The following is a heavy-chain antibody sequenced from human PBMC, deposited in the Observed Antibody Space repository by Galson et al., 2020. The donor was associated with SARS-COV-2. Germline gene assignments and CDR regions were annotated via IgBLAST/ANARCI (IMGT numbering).Heavy chain of an antibody. D-gene: IGHD3-9*01. CDR3: ARQGWRDRLTAYNPLGYFAL. J-gene: IGHJ2*01. Sequence: HGESLKISCKGSGYSFTSYWIGWVRQMPGKGLEWMGIIYPGDSDTRYSPSFQGQVTISADKSMNTAYLQWSSLKASDTAMDYCARQGWRDRLTAYNPLGYFALWGRGTLVTVSS. V-gene: IGHV5-51*01. CDR2: IYPGDSDT. CDR1: GYSFTSYW.